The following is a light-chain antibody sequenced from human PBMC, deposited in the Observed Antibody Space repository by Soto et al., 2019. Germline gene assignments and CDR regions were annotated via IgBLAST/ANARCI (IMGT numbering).Light chain of an antibody. V-gene: IGKV3-15*01. CDR2: GAS. CDR1: QRVSSN. Sequence: EIVMTQSPATLSVSPGERATLSCRASQRVSSNLAWYQQKPGQAPRLLIYGASTRATGIPARFSGSGSGTKFTLTISSLQSEDFAVYYCQHYNNWPPWTFGQGTKVEIK. J-gene: IGKJ1*01. CDR3: QHYNNWPPWT.